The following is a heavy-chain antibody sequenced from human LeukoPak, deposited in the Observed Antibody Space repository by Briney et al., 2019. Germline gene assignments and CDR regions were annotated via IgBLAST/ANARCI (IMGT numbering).Heavy chain of an antibody. D-gene: IGHD6-13*01. CDR3: ARVDIAAGVNWFDP. CDR1: GGSFSGYY. Sequence: SETLSLTCAVYGGSFSGYYWSWIRQPPGKGLEWIGEIKHSGSTNYNPSLKSRVTISVDTSKNQFSLKLSSVTAADTAVYYCARVDIAAGVNWFDPWGQGTLVTVSS. J-gene: IGHJ5*02. V-gene: IGHV4-34*01. CDR2: IKHSGST.